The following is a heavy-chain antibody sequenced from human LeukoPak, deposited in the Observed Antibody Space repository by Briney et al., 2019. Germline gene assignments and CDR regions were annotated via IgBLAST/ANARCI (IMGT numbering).Heavy chain of an antibody. CDR2: ISGSGGST. CDR1: GFTFSSYE. D-gene: IGHD2-2*02. J-gene: IGHJ1*01. CDR3: VKDGGYCSSTSCYTVPAQH. V-gene: IGHV3-23*01. Sequence: GGSLRLSCAASGFTFSSYEMNWVRQAPGKGLEWVSAISGSGGSTYYADSVKGRFTISRDNSKYTLYLQMNSLRAEDTAVYYCVKDGGYCSSTSCYTVPAQHWGQGTLVTVSS.